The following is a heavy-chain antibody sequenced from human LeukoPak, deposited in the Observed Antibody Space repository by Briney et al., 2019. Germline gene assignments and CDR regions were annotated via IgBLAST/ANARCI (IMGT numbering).Heavy chain of an antibody. V-gene: IGHV3-23*01. CDR1: GFTFNSFA. D-gene: IGHD3-10*01. Sequence: GRSLRLSCAASGFTFNSFATSWVRQAPGKGLEWVSGISGSGGDTYYADSVKGRFTISRDNSKNTLNLQMNSLRAEDTAVYYCAKDRSSYYFGSGSFAYWGQGTLLTVSS. CDR3: AKDRSSYYFGSGSFAY. CDR2: ISGSGGDT. J-gene: IGHJ4*02.